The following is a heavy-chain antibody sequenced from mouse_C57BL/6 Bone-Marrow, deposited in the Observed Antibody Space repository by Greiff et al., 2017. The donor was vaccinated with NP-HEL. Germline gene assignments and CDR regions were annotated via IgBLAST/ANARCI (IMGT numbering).Heavy chain of an antibody. CDR3: ARGGGYGNLDY. CDR2: IHPSDSDT. Sequence: VQLQQPGAELVKPGASVKVSCKASGYTFTSYWMHWVKQRPGQGLEWIGRIHPSDSDTNYNQKFKDKATLTADKSSSTAYMQLSSLTYEDSAVYYCARGGGYGNLDYWGQGTTLTVSS. J-gene: IGHJ2*01. D-gene: IGHD2-1*01. V-gene: IGHV1-74*01. CDR1: GYTFTSYW.